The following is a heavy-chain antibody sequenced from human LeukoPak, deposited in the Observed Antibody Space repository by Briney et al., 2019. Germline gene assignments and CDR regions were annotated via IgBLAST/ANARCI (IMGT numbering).Heavy chain of an antibody. Sequence: SETLSLTCTVSGYSISSGYYWGWIRQPPGKGLEWIGSIYHSGSTYYNPSLKSRVTISVDTSKNQFSLKLSSVTAADTAVYYCAREDGSGHPRHLPQPPTKGYYFDYWGQGTLVTVSS. J-gene: IGHJ4*02. D-gene: IGHD3-10*01. CDR1: GYSISSGYY. CDR2: IYHSGST. V-gene: IGHV4-38-2*02. CDR3: AREDGSGHPRHLPQPPTKGYYFDY.